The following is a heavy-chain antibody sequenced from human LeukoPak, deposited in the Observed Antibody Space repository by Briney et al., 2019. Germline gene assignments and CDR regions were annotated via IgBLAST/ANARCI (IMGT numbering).Heavy chain of an antibody. Sequence: GGSLRLSCAASGFTFRNYWMSWVRQAPGKGLEWVSAISGSGGSTYYADSVKGRFTISRDNSKNTLYLQMNSLRAEDTAVYYCAKGLWFGELSNFDYWGQGTLVTVSS. D-gene: IGHD3-10*01. CDR1: GFTFRNYW. V-gene: IGHV3-23*01. CDR3: AKGLWFGELSNFDY. CDR2: ISGSGGST. J-gene: IGHJ4*02.